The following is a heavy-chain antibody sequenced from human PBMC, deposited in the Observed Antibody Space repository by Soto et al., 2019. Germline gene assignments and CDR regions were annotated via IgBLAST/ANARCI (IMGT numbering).Heavy chain of an antibody. V-gene: IGHV4-61*01. CDR1: GGSVSSGSFY. CDR2: IYHTGSN. D-gene: IGHD2-2*01. Sequence: KPSETLSLTCTVSGGSVSSGSFYWSWIRQPPGKGLEWIGYIYHTGSNTYNPSLKSRVTMSADTSQNQFSLRLSSVTAADTAVYYCARGYCSSRSCSIFNYWGQGTQVTVSS. CDR3: ARGYCSSRSCSIFNY. J-gene: IGHJ4*02.